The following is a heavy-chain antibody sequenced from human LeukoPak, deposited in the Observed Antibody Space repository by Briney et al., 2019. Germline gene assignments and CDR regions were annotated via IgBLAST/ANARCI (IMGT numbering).Heavy chain of an antibody. CDR3: ARVGCSSTSCYYWYFDL. J-gene: IGHJ2*01. CDR1: GYTFTGYY. CDR2: INPNSGGT. V-gene: IGHV1-2*02. Sequence: ASVKVSCMASGYTFTGYYMHWVRQAPGQGLEWMGWINPNSGGTNYAQKFQGRVTMTRDTSISTAYMELSRLRSDDTAVYYCARVGCSSTSCYYWYFDLWGRGALVTVSS. D-gene: IGHD2-2*01.